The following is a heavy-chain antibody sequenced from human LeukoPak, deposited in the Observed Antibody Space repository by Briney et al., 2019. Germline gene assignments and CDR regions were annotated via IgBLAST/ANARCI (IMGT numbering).Heavy chain of an antibody. V-gene: IGHV1-24*01. D-gene: IGHD3-22*01. CDR2: FDPEDGET. Sequence: ASVKVSCKVSGYTLTELSMHWARQAPGKGLEWMGGFDPEDGETIYAQRFQGRVTMTEDTSTDTAYMELSSLRSEDTAVYYCATTEYDSSGYYSKWFDPWGQGTLVTVSS. CDR1: GYTLTELS. CDR3: ATTEYDSSGYYSKWFDP. J-gene: IGHJ5*02.